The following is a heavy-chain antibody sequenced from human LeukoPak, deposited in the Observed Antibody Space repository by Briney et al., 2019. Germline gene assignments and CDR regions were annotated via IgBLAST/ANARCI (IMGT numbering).Heavy chain of an antibody. J-gene: IGHJ5*02. CDR2: IKSKTDGGTT. V-gene: IGHV3-15*01. CDR3: TTEIVVVPAAIPSLGVGVASP. Sequence: GGSLRLSCAASGFTFSNAWMSWVRQAPGKGLEWVGRIKSKTDGGTTDYAAPVKGRFTISRDDSKNTLYLQMNSLKTEDTAVYYCTTEIVVVPAAIPSLGVGVASPWGQGTLVTVSS. CDR1: GFTFSNAW. D-gene: IGHD2-2*02.